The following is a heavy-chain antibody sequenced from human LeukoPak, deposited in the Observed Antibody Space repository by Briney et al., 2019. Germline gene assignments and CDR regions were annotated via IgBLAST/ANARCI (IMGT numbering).Heavy chain of an antibody. CDR3: ARANTVYSTGWYPNWFDP. J-gene: IGHJ5*02. CDR2: IYTSGST. CDR1: GGSISSYY. D-gene: IGHD6-19*01. V-gene: IGHV4-4*07. Sequence: SETLSLTCTVSGGSISSYYWSWIRQPAGKGLEWIGRIYTSGSTNYNPSLKSRVTMSVDTPKNQFSLKLSSVTAADTAVYYCARANTVYSTGWYPNWFDPWGQGTLVTVSS.